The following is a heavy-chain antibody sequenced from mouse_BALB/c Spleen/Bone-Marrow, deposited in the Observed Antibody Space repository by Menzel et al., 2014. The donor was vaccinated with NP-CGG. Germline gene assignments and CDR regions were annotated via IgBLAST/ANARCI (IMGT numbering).Heavy chain of an antibody. CDR3: ARDKGRVFFDY. CDR2: IRNKASGYTT. J-gene: IGHJ2*01. CDR1: GFTFTDYY. Sequence: EVQGVESGGGLVQPGGSLRLSCATSGFTFTDYYMNWVRQPPGKALEWLGFIRNKASGYTTEYSASVKGRFTISRDNSQNILYLQMNTLRAEDSATYYCARDKGRVFFDYWGQGTTLTVSS. V-gene: IGHV7-3*02.